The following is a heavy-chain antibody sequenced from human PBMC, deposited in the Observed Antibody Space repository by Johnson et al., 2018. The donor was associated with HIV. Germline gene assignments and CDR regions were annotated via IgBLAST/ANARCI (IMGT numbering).Heavy chain of an antibody. CDR3: ARDTKVQRYNWNDGGVDM. CDR1: GFTFSNYA. V-gene: IGHV3-30*04. D-gene: IGHD1-1*01. J-gene: IGHJ3*02. CDR2: ISYDGSNK. Sequence: VQLVESGGGVVQPGRSLRLSCAASGFTFSNYALHWVRQAPGKGLEWVAVISYDGSNKYYGDSVKGRFTIYRDNSKNTLYLQMKSLRAEDTAVYYCARDTKVQRYNWNDGGVDMWGQGTKVTVSS.